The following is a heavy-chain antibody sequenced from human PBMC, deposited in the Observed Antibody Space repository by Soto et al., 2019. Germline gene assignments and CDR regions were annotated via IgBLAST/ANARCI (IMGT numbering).Heavy chain of an antibody. V-gene: IGHV1-18*04. CDR2: FSAYNGNT. Sequence: QVQLVQSGAEVKKPGASVKVSCKASGYTFTSYGITWVRQAPGQGLERMGWFSAYNGNTNYAQKLQGRVTMTTDTSTSTAYMEVRSLRSEDTAVYYCARDIHYYDSSGYYPQDYWGQEPLVTVSS. D-gene: IGHD3-22*01. CDR3: ARDIHYYDSSGYYPQDY. J-gene: IGHJ4*02. CDR1: GYTFTSYG.